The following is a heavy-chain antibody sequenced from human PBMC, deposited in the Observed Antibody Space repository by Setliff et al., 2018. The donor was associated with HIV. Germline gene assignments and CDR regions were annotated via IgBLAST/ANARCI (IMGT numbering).Heavy chain of an antibody. V-gene: IGHV1-18*01. Sequence: GASVKVSCKASGYTFTTYGISWVRQAPGHGLEWMGWISPNFGHTNYAQNFLGRVTMTIDTSTSRAYMEVRSLRSDDTAMYFCARLGSGWSDSYYYAMDIWGQGTTVTVSS. CDR3: ARLGSGWSDSYYYAMDI. J-gene: IGHJ6*02. D-gene: IGHD6-19*01. CDR2: ISPNFGHT. CDR1: GYTFTTYG.